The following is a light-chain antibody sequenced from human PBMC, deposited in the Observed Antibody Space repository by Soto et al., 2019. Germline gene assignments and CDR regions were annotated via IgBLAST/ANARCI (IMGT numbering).Light chain of an antibody. J-gene: IGKJ1*01. CDR2: DAS. Sequence: DIQMTQSPSTLSASVVDRASITCLASQSISNWLAWYQQKPGKAPKLLIYDASSLESGVPSRFSGSGSGTEFTLTISSLRPEDFATYYCQHYNIFSRTFGQGTKVDIK. CDR1: QSISNW. V-gene: IGKV1-5*01. CDR3: QHYNIFSRT.